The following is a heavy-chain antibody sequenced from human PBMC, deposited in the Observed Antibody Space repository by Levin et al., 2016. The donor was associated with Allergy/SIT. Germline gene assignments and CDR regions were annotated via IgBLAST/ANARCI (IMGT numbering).Heavy chain of an antibody. Sequence: WIRQPPGKGLEWIGYIYYSGSTYYNPSLKSRVTISVDTSKNQFSLRLSSVTAADTAVYYCARSAPRTYYFDYWGQGTLVTVSS. V-gene: IGHV4-31*02. CDR2: IYYSGST. J-gene: IGHJ4*02. D-gene: IGHD6-6*01. CDR3: ARSAPRTYYFDY.